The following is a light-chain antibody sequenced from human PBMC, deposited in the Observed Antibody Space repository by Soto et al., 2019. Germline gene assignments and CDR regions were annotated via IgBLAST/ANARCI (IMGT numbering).Light chain of an antibody. J-gene: IGKJ1*01. CDR3: QQYNSYWT. CDR2: DAS. Sequence: VQMTQSPSTLSATGGDRVTITFRASQSISSWLAWYQQKPGKAPKLLIYDASSLESGVPSRFSGSGSGTEFTLTISSLQPDDFATYYCQQYNSYWTFGQGTKVDI. CDR1: QSISSW. V-gene: IGKV1-5*01.